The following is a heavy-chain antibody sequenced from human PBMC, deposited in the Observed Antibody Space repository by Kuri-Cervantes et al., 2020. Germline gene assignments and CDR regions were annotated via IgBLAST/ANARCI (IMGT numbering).Heavy chain of an antibody. CDR3: ARVDYYDSSGYYWFGYFDY. CDR2: IYYSGST. V-gene: IGHV4-31*02. CDR1: GGSISSGGYY. D-gene: IGHD3-22*01. J-gene: IGHJ4*02. Sequence: SCTVSGGSISSGGYYWSWIRQHPGKGLEWIGYIYYSGSTYYNPSLKSRVTISVDTSKNQFSLKLSSVTAADTAVYYCARVDYYDSSGYYWFGYFDYWGQGTLVTVSS.